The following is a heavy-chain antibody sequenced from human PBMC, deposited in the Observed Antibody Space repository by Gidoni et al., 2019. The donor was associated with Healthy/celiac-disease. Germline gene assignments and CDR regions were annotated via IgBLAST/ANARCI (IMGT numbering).Heavy chain of an antibody. D-gene: IGHD7-27*01. J-gene: IGHJ4*02. CDR2: IYYSGST. V-gene: IGHV4-31*02. Sequence: RHPGKGLEWIGYIYYSGSTYYNPSLKSRVTISVDTSKNQFSLKLSSVTAADTAVYYCASHFLTGHFDYWGQGTLVTVSS. CDR3: ASHFLTGHFDY.